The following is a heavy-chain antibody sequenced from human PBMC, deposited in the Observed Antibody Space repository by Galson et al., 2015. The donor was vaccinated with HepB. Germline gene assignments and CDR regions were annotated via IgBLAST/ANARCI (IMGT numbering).Heavy chain of an antibody. CDR2: TTYDGGSH. CDR3: AKVATRGQWLARWNFDY. CDR1: GFTFSAYG. V-gene: IGHV3-30*18. J-gene: IGHJ4*02. Sequence: SLRLSCAASGFTFSAYGMHWVRQAPGKGLDWVAGTTYDGGSHYYADSVKGRVTISRDNLKNTLFLQMSSLRPEDTAVYYCAKVATRGQWLARWNFDYWGQGILVTVSS. D-gene: IGHD6-19*01.